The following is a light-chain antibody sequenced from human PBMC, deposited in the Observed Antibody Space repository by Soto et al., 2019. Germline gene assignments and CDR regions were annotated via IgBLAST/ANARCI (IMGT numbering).Light chain of an antibody. CDR1: QSVSSY. CDR3: QQYNTYSGT. Sequence: EIVLTQSPATLSLSPGERATPSCRASQSVSSYLAWYQQKPGQAPRLLIYDASNRATGIPARFSGSGSGTDFTLTISSLEPEDFAVYYCQQYNTYSGTFGQGTKVDIK. J-gene: IGKJ1*01. V-gene: IGKV3-11*01. CDR2: DAS.